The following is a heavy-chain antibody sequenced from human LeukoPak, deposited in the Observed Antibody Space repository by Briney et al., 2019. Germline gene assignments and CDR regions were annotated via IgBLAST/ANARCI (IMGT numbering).Heavy chain of an antibody. Sequence: SETLSLTCTVSGGSISSNNYYWGWIRQPPGKGLEWIGSIYFSGSTYYSPSLESRVTISIDTSKNQFSLKLSSVIAADTAVYYCARGLVWNWFDPWGQGTLVTVSS. CDR3: ARGLVWNWFDP. CDR2: IYFSGST. V-gene: IGHV4-39*01. CDR1: GGSISSNNYY. J-gene: IGHJ5*02. D-gene: IGHD6-13*01.